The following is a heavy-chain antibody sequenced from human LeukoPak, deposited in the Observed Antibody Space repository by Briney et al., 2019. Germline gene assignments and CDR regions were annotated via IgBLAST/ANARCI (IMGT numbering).Heavy chain of an antibody. CDR3: VRDIVATIGDY. J-gene: IGHJ4*02. D-gene: IGHD5-12*01. CDR1: GFTFSSYV. V-gene: IGHV3-23*01. Sequence: GGSLRLSCAASGFTFSSYVMSWVRQAPGKGLEWVSAISGSGGSTYYADSVKGRFTISRDNSKNTLYLQMNSLRAEDTAVYYCVRDIVATIGDYWGQGTLVTVSS. CDR2: ISGSGGST.